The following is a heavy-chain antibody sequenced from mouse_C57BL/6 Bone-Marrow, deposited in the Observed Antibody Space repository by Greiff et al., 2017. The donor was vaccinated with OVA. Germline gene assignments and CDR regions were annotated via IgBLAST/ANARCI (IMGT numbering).Heavy chain of an antibody. D-gene: IGHD1-1*01. Sequence: QVQLQQPGAELVRPGSSVKLSCKASGYTFTSYWMHWVKQRPIQGLEWIGNIDPSDSETHYNQKFKDKATLTVDKSSSTAYMQLSSLTSADSAVYYCARERITTVVAPYWYFDVWGTGTTVTVSS. J-gene: IGHJ1*03. CDR3: ARERITTVVAPYWYFDV. CDR2: IDPSDSET. CDR1: GYTFTSYW. V-gene: IGHV1-52*01.